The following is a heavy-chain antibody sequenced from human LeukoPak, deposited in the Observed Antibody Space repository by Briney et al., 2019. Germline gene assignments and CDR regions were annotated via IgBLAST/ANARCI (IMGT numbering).Heavy chain of an antibody. CDR3: AKVYDNQLLFNWFDP. CDR1: GFTFSSYW. CDR2: INSDGSST. Sequence: GGSLRLSCAASGFTFSSYWMHWVRHAPGKGLVWVSRINSDGSSTSYADSVRGRFSISRDNSKNTLYLQMNSLRAEDTAVYYCAKVYDNQLLFNWFDPSGQGTLVTVSS. J-gene: IGHJ5*02. D-gene: IGHD2-2*01. V-gene: IGHV3-74*01.